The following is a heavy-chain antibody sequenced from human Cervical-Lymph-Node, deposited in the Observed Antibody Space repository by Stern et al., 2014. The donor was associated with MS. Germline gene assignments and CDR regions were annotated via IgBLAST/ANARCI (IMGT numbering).Heavy chain of an antibody. Sequence: EVQLEESGGGLVQPGGSLRLSCAASGFIISDHFMDWFRQAPGKGLEWVGRSRNKDHSFTTEYAASVRGRFTISRDESKNSLYLQMNSLKTEDTATYLCARGFRSFDYWGQGTLVTVSS. CDR3: ARGFRSFDY. CDR1: GFIISDHF. CDR2: SRNKDHSFTT. V-gene: IGHV3-72*01. J-gene: IGHJ4*02.